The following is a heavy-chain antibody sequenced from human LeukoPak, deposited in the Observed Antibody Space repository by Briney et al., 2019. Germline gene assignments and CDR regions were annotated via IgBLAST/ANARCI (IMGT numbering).Heavy chain of an antibody. CDR1: GFTFSSYG. V-gene: IGHV3-30*03. Sequence: GGSLRLSCAASGFTFSSYGMHWVRQAPGKGLEWVAVISYDGSNKYYADSVKGRFTISRDNAKNTLYLQMNSLRAEDTAVYYCARGLYSSSSIVTVYWGQGTLVTVSS. CDR3: ARGLYSSSSIVTVY. D-gene: IGHD6-13*01. CDR2: ISYDGSNK. J-gene: IGHJ4*02.